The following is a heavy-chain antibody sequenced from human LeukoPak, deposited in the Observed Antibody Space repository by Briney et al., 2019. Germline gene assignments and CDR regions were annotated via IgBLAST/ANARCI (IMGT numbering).Heavy chain of an antibody. CDR3: AVLAADEHYDFWSGYYTGRAFDI. D-gene: IGHD3-3*01. CDR1: GGTFSSYA. V-gene: IGHV1-69*13. CDR2: IIPIFGTA. J-gene: IGHJ3*02. Sequence: ASVKVSCKASGGTFSSYAISWVRQAPGQGLEWMGGIIPIFGTANYAQKFQGRVTITADESTSTAYMELSSLRSEDTAVYYRAVLAADEHYDFWSGYYTGRAFDIWGQGTMVTVSS.